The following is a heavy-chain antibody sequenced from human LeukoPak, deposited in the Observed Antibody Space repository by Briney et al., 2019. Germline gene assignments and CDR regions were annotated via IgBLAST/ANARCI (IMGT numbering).Heavy chain of an antibody. D-gene: IGHD3-9*01. Sequence: ETLSLTCTVSGGSISSDSYYWSWVRQAPGKGLEWVSVIYSGGSTYYADSVKGRFTISRDNSKNTLYLQMNSLRAEDTAVYYCLPGGRYFDENDYWGQGTLVTVSS. CDR3: LPGGRYFDENDY. J-gene: IGHJ4*02. V-gene: IGHV3-53*01. CDR1: GGSISSDSYY. CDR2: IYSGGST.